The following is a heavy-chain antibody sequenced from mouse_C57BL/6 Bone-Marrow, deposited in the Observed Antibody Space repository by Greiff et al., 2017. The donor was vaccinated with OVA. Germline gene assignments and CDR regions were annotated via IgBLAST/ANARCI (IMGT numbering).Heavy chain of an antibody. CDR3: AREGTYYSNYWFAY. D-gene: IGHD2-5*01. CDR1: GYTFTSYG. CDR2: IYPRSGNT. Sequence: QVQLKESGAELARPGASVKLSCKASGYTFTSYGISWVKQRTGQGLEWIGEIYPRSGNTYYNEKFKGKATLTADKSSSTAYMELRSLTSEDSAVYFCAREGTYYSNYWFAYWGQGTLVTVSA. V-gene: IGHV1-81*01. J-gene: IGHJ3*01.